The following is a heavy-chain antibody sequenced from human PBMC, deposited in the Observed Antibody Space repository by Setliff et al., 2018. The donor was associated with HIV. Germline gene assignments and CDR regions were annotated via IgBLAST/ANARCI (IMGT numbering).Heavy chain of an antibody. CDR2: INPYSGGT. CDR1: GYTFTAYY. V-gene: IGHV1-2*04. D-gene: IGHD3-10*01. CDR3: VREVRAAYKGPLWFGQSDPRPHPFNF. Sequence: ASVKVSCKASGYTFTAYYIHWVRQAPGQGLEWMGWINPYSGGTNYAQTFQGWVTMTRDTSITTAHMELSRLTSDDTARYFCVREVRAAYKGPLWFGQSDPRPHPFNFWGQGTLVTV. J-gene: IGHJ3*01.